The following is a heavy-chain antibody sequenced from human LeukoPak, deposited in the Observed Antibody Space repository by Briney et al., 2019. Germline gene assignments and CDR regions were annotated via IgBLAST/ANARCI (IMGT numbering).Heavy chain of an antibody. J-gene: IGHJ4*02. V-gene: IGHV3-7*01. CDR1: GFNFNSFS. Sequence: PGGSLRLSCAASGFNFNSFSMNWVRQAPGKGLEWVANIKQDGSEKYYVDSVKGRFTISRDNAKNSLYLQMNSLRAEDTAVYYCARDRWASDYWGQGTLVTVSS. D-gene: IGHD4-23*01. CDR2: IKQDGSEK. CDR3: ARDRWASDY.